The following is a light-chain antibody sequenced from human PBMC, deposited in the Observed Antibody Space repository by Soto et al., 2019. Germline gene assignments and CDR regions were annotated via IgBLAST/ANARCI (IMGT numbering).Light chain of an antibody. Sequence: DIQISQSPTYVSSHLGDRVTITCRASQSISSWLAWYQQKPGKAPKLLIYDVSSLESGVPSRFSGSGSGTEFTLTISSLQPDDFATYFCQQYNSYSWTFGQGTKVDIK. CDR2: DVS. J-gene: IGKJ1*01. V-gene: IGKV1-5*01. CDR3: QQYNSYSWT. CDR1: QSISSW.